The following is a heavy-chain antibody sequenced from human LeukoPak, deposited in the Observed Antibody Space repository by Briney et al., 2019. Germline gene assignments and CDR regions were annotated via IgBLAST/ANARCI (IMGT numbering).Heavy chain of an antibody. CDR3: ARMGIAVAGTSFGGDAFDS. CDR1: GGSISSSSYY. J-gene: IGHJ3*02. V-gene: IGHV4-39*01. CDR2: IYYSGNT. Sequence: SETLSLTCTVSGGSISSSSYYWGWIRQPPGQGLEWIGSIYYSGNTYYNPSLKSRVTISVDTSKNQFSLKLSSVTAAATAVYYCARMGIAVAGTSFGGDAFDSWGQGTMVTVSS. D-gene: IGHD6-19*01.